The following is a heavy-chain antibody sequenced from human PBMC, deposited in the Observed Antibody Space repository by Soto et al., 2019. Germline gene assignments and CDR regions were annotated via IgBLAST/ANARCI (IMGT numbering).Heavy chain of an antibody. CDR2: ISDDGSNK. V-gene: IGHV3-30*18. CDR1: GFTFSSYG. D-gene: IGHD4-17*01. J-gene: IGHJ6*02. Sequence: QVQRVESGGGVVQPGRSLRLSCAASGFTFSSYGMHWVRQAPGKGLEWVAGISDDGSNKYYADSVKGRFTISRDNSKNTLYLQMNSLRAEDTAVDYCAKYGYYYYYGMDVWGQGTTVTVSS. CDR3: AKYGYYYYYGMDV.